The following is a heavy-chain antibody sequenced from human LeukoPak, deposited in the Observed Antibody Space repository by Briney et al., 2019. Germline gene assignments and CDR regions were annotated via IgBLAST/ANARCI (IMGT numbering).Heavy chain of an antibody. CDR2: INPNSGGT. Sequence: ASVKVSCKASGYTFTGYYMHWVRQAPGQGLEWMGWINPNSGGTNYAQKFQGRVTMTRDTSISTAYMGLSRLRSDDTAVYYCARDLGFYYDSSGYGAADVLYYFDYWGQGTLVAVSS. CDR3: ARDLGFYYDSSGYGAADVLYYFDY. D-gene: IGHD3-22*01. V-gene: IGHV1-2*02. J-gene: IGHJ4*02. CDR1: GYTFTGYY.